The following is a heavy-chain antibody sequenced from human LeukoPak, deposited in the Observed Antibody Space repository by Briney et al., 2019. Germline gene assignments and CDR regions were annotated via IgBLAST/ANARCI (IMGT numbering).Heavy chain of an antibody. D-gene: IGHD1-26*01. CDR3: AKAFGWELTDSVDY. CDR2: ISYDGSNK. V-gene: IGHV3-30*18. Sequence: GGSLRLSCAASGFIVSVNYMTWVRQAPGKGLEWVAVISYDGSNKYYADSVKGRFTISRDNSKNTLYLQMNSLRPEDTAVYYCAKAFGWELTDSVDYWGQGTLVTVSS. J-gene: IGHJ4*02. CDR1: GFIVSVNY.